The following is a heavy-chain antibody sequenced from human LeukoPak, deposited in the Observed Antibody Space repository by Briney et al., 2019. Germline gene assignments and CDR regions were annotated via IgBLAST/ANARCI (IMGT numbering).Heavy chain of an antibody. J-gene: IGHJ4*02. V-gene: IGHV5-51*01. Sequence: GESLKISCKGSGYSFTSYWIGWVRQMPGKGLELMGIIYPGDSDTRYSPSFQGQVTISADKSISTAHLQWSSLKASDTAMYYCARQADLDTAMGDYWGQGTLVTVSS. D-gene: IGHD5-18*01. CDR3: ARQADLDTAMGDY. CDR2: IYPGDSDT. CDR1: GYSFTSYW.